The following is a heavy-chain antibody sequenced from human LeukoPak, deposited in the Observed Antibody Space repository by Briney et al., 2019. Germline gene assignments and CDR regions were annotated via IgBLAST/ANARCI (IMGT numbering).Heavy chain of an antibody. CDR1: GYTFTNYD. J-gene: IGHJ5*02. CDR2: MDPKKGNT. Sequence: ASVKVSCEASGYTFTNYDINWVRQAPGQGPEWMGWMDPKKGNTGYAQKFRGRVTLTRNSSINTAYMELSSLTSEDTAVYYCARGGSLTGYHAWFDPWGQGTLVAVSS. D-gene: IGHD3-9*01. CDR3: ARGGSLTGYHAWFDP. V-gene: IGHV1-8*01.